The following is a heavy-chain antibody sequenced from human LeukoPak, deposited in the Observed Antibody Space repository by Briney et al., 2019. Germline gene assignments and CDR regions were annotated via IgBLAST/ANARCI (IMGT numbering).Heavy chain of an antibody. CDR1: GFTLDDYA. D-gene: IGHD2/OR15-2a*01. CDR3: ASLQNVPSYYYYYVMDV. V-gene: IGHV3-74*01. Sequence: GGSLRLSCAASGFTLDDYAMHWVRQAPGKGLVWVSRINSDGSTTNYADSVKGRFTISRDNAKNTLFLQMNSLRAEDTAVYYCASLQNVPSYYYYYVMDVWGQGTTVTVSS. CDR2: INSDGSTT. J-gene: IGHJ6*02.